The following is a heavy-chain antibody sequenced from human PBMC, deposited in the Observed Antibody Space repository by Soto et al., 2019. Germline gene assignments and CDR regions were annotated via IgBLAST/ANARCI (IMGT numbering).Heavy chain of an antibody. Sequence: GGSLRLSCAASGFTFSSYSMNWVRQAPGKGLEWVSYISSSSSTIYYADSVKGRFTISRDNAKNSLYLQMNSLRAEDTAVYYCARGSSTRFLPDYIDYWGQGTLVTVST. CDR3: ARGSSTRFLPDYIDY. CDR1: GFTFSSYS. D-gene: IGHD3-3*01. CDR2: ISSSSSTI. V-gene: IGHV3-48*01. J-gene: IGHJ4*02.